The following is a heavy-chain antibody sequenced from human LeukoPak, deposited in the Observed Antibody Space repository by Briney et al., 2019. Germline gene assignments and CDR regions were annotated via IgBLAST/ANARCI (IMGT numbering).Heavy chain of an antibody. CDR2: IIPIFGTA. D-gene: IGHD3-3*02. CDR1: GGTFSSYA. V-gene: IGHV1-69*06. J-gene: IGHJ6*03. CDR3: ASMFGVVNYYYMDV. Sequence: SVKVSCKASGGTFSSYAISWVRQAPGQGLEWMGGIIPIFGTANYAQKFQGRVTITADKSTSTAYMELSSLRSEDTAVYYCASMFGVVNYYYMDVWGKGTTVTVSS.